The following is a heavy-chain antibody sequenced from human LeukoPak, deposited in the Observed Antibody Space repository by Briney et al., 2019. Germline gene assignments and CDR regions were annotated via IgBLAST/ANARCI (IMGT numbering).Heavy chain of an antibody. V-gene: IGHV3-74*01. CDR2: INGDGSRT. CDR1: GLTFSSYW. Sequence: PGGSLRLSCAASGLTFSSYWMHWVRQAPGKGLVWVSRINGDGSRTNYADSVKGRFTISRDNAKNTLYLQMNSLRAEDTAVYYCTVPPMNWGQGTLVTVSS. J-gene: IGHJ4*02. CDR3: TVPPMN.